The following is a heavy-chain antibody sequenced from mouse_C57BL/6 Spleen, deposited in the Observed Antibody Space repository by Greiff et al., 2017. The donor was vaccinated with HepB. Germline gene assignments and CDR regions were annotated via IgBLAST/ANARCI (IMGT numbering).Heavy chain of an antibody. J-gene: IGHJ4*01. D-gene: IGHD2-3*01. V-gene: IGHV1-26*01. CDR3: ARRGRGADGYYSYAMDY. CDR1: GYTFTDYY. CDR2: INPNNGGT. Sequence: EVQLQQSGPELVKPGASVKISCKASGYTFTDYYMNWVKQSHGKSLEWIGDINPNNGGTSYNQKFKGKATLTVDKSSSTAYMELRSLTSEDSAVYYCARRGRGADGYYSYAMDYWGQGTSVTVSS.